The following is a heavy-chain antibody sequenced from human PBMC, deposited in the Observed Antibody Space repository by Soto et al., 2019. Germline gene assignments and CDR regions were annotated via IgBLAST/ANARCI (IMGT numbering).Heavy chain of an antibody. V-gene: IGHV4-34*01. J-gene: IGHJ4*02. Sequence: SETLSLTCAVYGGSFSGYYWSWIRQPPGKGLEWIGEINHSGSTNYNPSLKSRVTISVDTSKNQFSLKLSSVTAADTAVYYCARGEMENYDYIWGSSYHDYWGQGTLVTVSS. CDR2: INHSGST. D-gene: IGHD3-16*01. CDR3: ARGEMENYDYIWGSSYHDY. CDR1: GGSFSGYY.